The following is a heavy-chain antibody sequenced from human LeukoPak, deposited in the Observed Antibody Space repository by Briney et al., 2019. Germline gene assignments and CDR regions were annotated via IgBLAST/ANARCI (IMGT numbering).Heavy chain of an antibody. V-gene: IGHV3-7*01. CDR1: GFTFTNYC. CDR3: AKDLTYYYDSSGAPSGY. Sequence: PGGSLRLSCAASGFTFTNYCMSWVRQAPGKGLEWVANINQDGSEKYYVDSVKGRFTISRDNAKNSLYLQMNSLRAEDTAVYYCAKDLTYYYDSSGAPSGYWGQGTLVTVSS. CDR2: INQDGSEK. D-gene: IGHD3-22*01. J-gene: IGHJ4*02.